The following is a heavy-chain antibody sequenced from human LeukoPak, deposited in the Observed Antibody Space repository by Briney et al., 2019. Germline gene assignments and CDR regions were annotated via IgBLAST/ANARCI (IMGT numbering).Heavy chain of an antibody. V-gene: IGHV1-2*02. J-gene: IGHJ4*02. CDR3: ASNIVDTAMVEDY. D-gene: IGHD5-18*01. CDR1: GYTFTGYY. Sequence: ASVKVSCKASGYTFTGYYMHWVRQAPGQGLEWMGWINPNSGGTSYAQKFQGRVTMTRDTSISTAYMELSRLRSDDTAVYYCASNIVDTAMVEDYWGQGTLVTVSS. CDR2: INPNSGGT.